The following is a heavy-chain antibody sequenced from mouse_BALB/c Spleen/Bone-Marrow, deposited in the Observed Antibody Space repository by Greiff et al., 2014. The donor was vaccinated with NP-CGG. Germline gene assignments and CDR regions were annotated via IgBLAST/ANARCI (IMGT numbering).Heavy chain of an antibody. D-gene: IGHD2-10*01. CDR2: INPGSGGT. Sequence: VQLQQSGAELVRPGPSVKVSCKASGYAFTNYLIEWVKQRPGQGLEWIGVINPGSGGTNYNEKFKGKATLTADKTSSTAYMQLSSLTSDDSAVYFCARGAYYGNYFDYWGQGTTLTVSS. V-gene: IGHV1-54*01. J-gene: IGHJ2*01. CDR3: ARGAYYGNYFDY. CDR1: GYAFTNYL.